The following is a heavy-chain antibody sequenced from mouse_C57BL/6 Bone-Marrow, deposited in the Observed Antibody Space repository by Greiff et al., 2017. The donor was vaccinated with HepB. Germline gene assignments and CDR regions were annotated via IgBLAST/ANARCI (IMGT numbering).Heavy chain of an antibody. CDR3: TSIYDGYYYFDY. Sequence: VQLQQSGAELVRPGASVKLSCTASGFNIKDDYMHWVKQRPEQGLEWIGWIDPENGDTEYASKFQGKATITADTSSNTAYLQLSSLTSEDTAVYYCTSIYDGYYYFDYWGRGTTLTGSS. J-gene: IGHJ2*01. CDR1: GFNIKDDY. CDR2: IDPENGDT. D-gene: IGHD2-3*01. V-gene: IGHV14-4*01.